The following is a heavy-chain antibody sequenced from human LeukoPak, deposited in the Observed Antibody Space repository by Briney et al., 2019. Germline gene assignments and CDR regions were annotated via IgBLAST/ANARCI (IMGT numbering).Heavy chain of an antibody. Sequence: GGSLRLSCTASEFTFSRFEMSWVRQAPGKGLEWVSYITSISSSTYYADFVKGRFTVSRDNAENSLYLQMSSLTAEDTAIYYCARDFGDYGGYYYMDLRGKGTTVTVSS. CDR1: EFTFSRFE. D-gene: IGHD4-23*01. J-gene: IGHJ6*03. CDR3: ARDFGDYGGYYYMDL. V-gene: IGHV3-48*03. CDR2: ITSISSST.